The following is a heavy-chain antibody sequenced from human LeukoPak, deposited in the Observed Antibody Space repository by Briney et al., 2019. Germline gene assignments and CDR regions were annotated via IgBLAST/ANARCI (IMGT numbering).Heavy chain of an antibody. CDR1: GGSFSGYY. V-gene: IGHV4-34*01. CDR3: ARGSLWYSNAFDY. D-gene: IGHD4-11*01. Sequence: PSETLSLTCAVYGGSFSGYYWSWIRQPPGKGLEWIGRIYYSGSTYYNPSLKSRVTISVDTSKNQFSLKLSSVTAADTAVYYCARGSLWYSNAFDYWGQGTLVTVSS. J-gene: IGHJ4*02. CDR2: IYYSGST.